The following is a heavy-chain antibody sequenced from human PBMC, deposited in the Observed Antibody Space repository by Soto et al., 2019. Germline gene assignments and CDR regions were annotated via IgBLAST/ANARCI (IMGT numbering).Heavy chain of an antibody. Sequence: SETLSLTCTVSGASISSSYCSWIRQSPGKGLEWIGYVHYSGNTKYNPSLKSRGTISVDTSKNQFSLKLSSVTAADTAVYYCARGYYDSNGQSNTFDIWGQGTMVTVSS. J-gene: IGHJ3*02. CDR1: GASISSSY. D-gene: IGHD3-22*01. CDR3: ARGYYDSNGQSNTFDI. CDR2: VHYSGNT. V-gene: IGHV4-59*01.